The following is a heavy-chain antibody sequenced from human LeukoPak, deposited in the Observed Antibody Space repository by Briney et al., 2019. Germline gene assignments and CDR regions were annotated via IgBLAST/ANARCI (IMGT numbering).Heavy chain of an antibody. V-gene: IGHV1-2*06. CDR2: INPNSGDT. J-gene: IGHJ4*02. D-gene: IGHD2-2*01. Sequence: ASVKVSCKASGYTFTAYYMHWVRQAPGQGLEWMGRINPNSGDTNYAQKFQGRVTITRDTSISTAYMELSRLRSDDTAVYYCAKGRTTSRPYYFDSWGQGTLVTVSS. CDR3: AKGRTTSRPYYFDS. CDR1: GYTFTAYY.